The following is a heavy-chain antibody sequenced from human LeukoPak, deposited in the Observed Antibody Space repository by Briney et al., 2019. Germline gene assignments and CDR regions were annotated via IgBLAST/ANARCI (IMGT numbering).Heavy chain of an antibody. CDR3: ARTFDY. Sequence: PGGSLRLSCAASGFSFSIYSMNWVRQAPGKGLEWVSYISHTGSPVSYADSVKGRFTISRDNARNSLYLQMNSLRAEDTAVYYCARTFDYWGQGTLVTVTS. V-gene: IGHV3-48*04. J-gene: IGHJ4*02. CDR1: GFSFSIYS. CDR2: ISHTGSPV.